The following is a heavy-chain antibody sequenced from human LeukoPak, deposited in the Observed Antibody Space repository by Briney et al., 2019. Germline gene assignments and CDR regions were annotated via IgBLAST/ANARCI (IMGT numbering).Heavy chain of an antibody. V-gene: IGHV1-2*02. D-gene: IGHD1-26*01. Sequence: ASVKVSCKASGYTFTGYYMHWVRQAPGQGLEWMGWINPNSGGTNYAQKFQGRVTMTRDTSISTGHMELSRLRSDDTAVYYCARVVGATPPIDYWGQGTLVTVSS. CDR1: GYTFTGYY. J-gene: IGHJ4*02. CDR3: ARVVGATPPIDY. CDR2: INPNSGGT.